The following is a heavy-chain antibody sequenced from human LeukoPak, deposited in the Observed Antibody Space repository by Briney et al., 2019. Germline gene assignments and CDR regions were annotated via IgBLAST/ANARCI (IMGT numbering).Heavy chain of an antibody. CDR1: GFTFSSYA. V-gene: IGHV3-30-3*01. CDR3: ARDHPEIAAAGTFDY. CDR2: ISYDGSNK. D-gene: IGHD6-13*01. J-gene: IGHJ4*02. Sequence: PGGSLRLSCAASGFTFSSYAMHWVRQAPGKGLEWVAVISYDGSNKYYADSVKGRFTISRDNSKNTLYLQMNSLRAEDTAVYYCARDHPEIAAAGTFDYWGQGTLVTVSS.